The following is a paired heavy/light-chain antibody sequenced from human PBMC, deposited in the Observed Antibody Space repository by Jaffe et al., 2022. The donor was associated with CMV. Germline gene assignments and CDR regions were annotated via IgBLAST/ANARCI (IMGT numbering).Heavy chain of an antibody. Sequence: EVQLVQSGSEVKKPGESLKISCQASGYSFTNYWIGWVRQMPGKGLEWMAIIYPGDSDTRYSPSFRGQVTISADKSISTAYLQWSSLKASDTAMYYCVRQVQDSSFMYYYYGMDVWGQGTAVTVSS. V-gene: IGHV5-51*01. D-gene: IGHD3-22*01. CDR1: GYSFTNYW. CDR2: IYPGDSDT. CDR3: VRQVQDSSFMYYYYGMDV. J-gene: IGHJ6*02.
Light chain of an antibody. Sequence: DIQMTQSPSSLSASVGDRVTTTCRASHNINYYVNWYQQRPGRAPKLLISSASTLQSGVPSRFSGSGSGTNFTLTITSLQPEDSATYYCQQSFSTPFIFGGGTKVEI. CDR3: QQSFSTPFI. V-gene: IGKV1-39*01. CDR2: SAS. J-gene: IGKJ4*01. CDR1: HNINYY.